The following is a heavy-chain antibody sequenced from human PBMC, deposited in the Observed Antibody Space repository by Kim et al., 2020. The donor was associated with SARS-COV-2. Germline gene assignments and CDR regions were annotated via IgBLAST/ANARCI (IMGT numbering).Heavy chain of an antibody. J-gene: IGHJ6*02. CDR2: IYSGGST. CDR1: GFIVSSNY. Sequence: GGSLRLSCAASGFIVSSNYMSWVRQAPGKGLEWVSVIYSGGSTDYADSVKGRFTISRDNSKNTLYLQMNSLRAEDTAVYYCARDKLKGYYYYGMDVWGQG. CDR3: ARDKLKGYYYYGMDV. V-gene: IGHV3-53*01.